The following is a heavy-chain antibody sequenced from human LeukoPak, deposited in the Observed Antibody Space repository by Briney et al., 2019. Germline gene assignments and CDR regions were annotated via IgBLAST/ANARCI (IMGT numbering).Heavy chain of an antibody. J-gene: IGHJ4*02. V-gene: IGHV3-23*01. CDR3: AIHGIAVAGTEY. CDR2: ISGSGGRT. Sequence: GGSLRLSCAASGFTFSSYAMSWVRQAPGKGLEWVSAISGSGGRTYYADSVKGRFTISRDNSKNTLYLQMNSLRAEDTAVYYCAIHGIAVAGTEYWGQGTLVTVSS. D-gene: IGHD6-19*01. CDR1: GFTFSSYA.